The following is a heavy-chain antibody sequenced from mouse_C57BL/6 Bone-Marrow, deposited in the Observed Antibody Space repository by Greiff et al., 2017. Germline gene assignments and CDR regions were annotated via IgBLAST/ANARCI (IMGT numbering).Heavy chain of an antibody. CDR1: GYSITSGYY. CDR3: ASLLPPLTVDY. CDR2: ISYDGSN. D-gene: IGHD4-1*01. J-gene: IGHJ2*01. V-gene: IGHV3-6*01. Sequence: VQLKESGPGLVKPSQSLSLTCSVTGYSITSGYYWNWIRQFPGNKLEWMGYISYDGSNNYNPSLKNRISITRDTSKNQFFLKLNSVTTEDTATYYCASLLPPLTVDYWGQGTTLTVSS.